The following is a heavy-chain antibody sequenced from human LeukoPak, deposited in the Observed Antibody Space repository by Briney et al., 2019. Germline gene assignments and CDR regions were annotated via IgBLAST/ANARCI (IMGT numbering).Heavy chain of an antibody. CDR2: ISAYNGNT. CDR3: ARYSSGRSAYYYYMDV. Sequence: ASVKVSCKASGYTFTSYGISWVRQAPGQGLEWMGWISAYNGNTNYAQKLQGRVTMTTDTSTSTAYMELRSLRSDDTAVYYCARYSSGRSAYYYYMDVWGKGTTVTVS. D-gene: IGHD6-19*01. CDR1: GYTFTSYG. J-gene: IGHJ6*03. V-gene: IGHV1-18*01.